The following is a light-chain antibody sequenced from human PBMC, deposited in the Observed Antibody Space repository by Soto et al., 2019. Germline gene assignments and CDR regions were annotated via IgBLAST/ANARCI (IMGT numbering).Light chain of an antibody. J-gene: IGLJ2*01. CDR3: SLYTSSSTVV. Sequence: QSALTQPPSVSGSPGQSVTISCTGTSSDVGSYNRVSWYQQPPGTAPKLMIYEVSNRPSGVPDRFSGSKSGNTASLTISGLQADDEADYDCSLYTSSSTVVFGGGTKLTVL. CDR1: SSDVGSYNR. CDR2: EVS. V-gene: IGLV2-18*01.